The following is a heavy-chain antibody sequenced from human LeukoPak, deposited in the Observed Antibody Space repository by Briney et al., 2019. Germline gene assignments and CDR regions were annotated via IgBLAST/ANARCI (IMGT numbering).Heavy chain of an antibody. CDR2: INPNSGGT. J-gene: IGHJ4*02. Sequence: ASVKVSCKASGCTLTGYYMHWVRQAPGQGLEWMGWINPNSGGTNYAQKFQGRVTMTRDTSISTAYMELSRLRSDDTAVYYCARALTGTEIDYWGQGTLVTVSS. D-gene: IGHD6-13*01. CDR3: ARALTGTEIDY. V-gene: IGHV1-2*02. CDR1: GCTLTGYY.